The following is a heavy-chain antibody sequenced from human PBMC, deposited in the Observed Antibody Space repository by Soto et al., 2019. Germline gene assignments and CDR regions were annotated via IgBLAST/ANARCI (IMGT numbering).Heavy chain of an antibody. CDR2: IIPIFGTA. CDR3: ARPRRGVVVPAASFDY. Sequence: QVQLVQSGAEVKKPGSSVKVSCKASGGTFSSYAISWVRQAPGQGLEWMGGIIPIFGTANYAQKFQGRVTITADESTSTAYMEPSSLRSEDTAVYYCARPRRGVVVPAASFDYWGQGTLVTVSS. J-gene: IGHJ4*02. D-gene: IGHD2-2*01. V-gene: IGHV1-69*01. CDR1: GGTFSSYA.